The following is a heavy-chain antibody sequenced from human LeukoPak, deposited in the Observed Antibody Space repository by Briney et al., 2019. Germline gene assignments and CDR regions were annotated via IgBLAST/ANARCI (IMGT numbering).Heavy chain of an antibody. V-gene: IGHV3-23*01. D-gene: IGHD4-17*01. CDR2: IRGSGGST. J-gene: IGHJ4*02. Sequence: GGSLRLSCAASGFTFSSYAMTWVRQAPGKGLEWVSAIRGSGGSTYYADSVKGRFTISRDNSKNTLYLQMNSLRAEDTAAYYCAKVNPDDYGDYAPHIDYWGQGTLVTVSS. CDR3: AKVNPDDYGDYAPHIDY. CDR1: GFTFSSYA.